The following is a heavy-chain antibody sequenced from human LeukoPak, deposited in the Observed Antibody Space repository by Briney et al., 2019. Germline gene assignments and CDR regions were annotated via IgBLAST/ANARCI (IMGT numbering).Heavy chain of an antibody. V-gene: IGHV4-30-4*01. CDR3: ARDLLDTSMVHYWYFDL. CDR2: IYYSGST. CDR1: GGSISSGDYY. J-gene: IGHJ2*01. Sequence: SQTLSLTCTVSGGSISSGDYYWSWIRQPPGKGLEWIGYIYYSGSTYYNPPLKSRVTISVDTSKNQFSLKLSSVTAADTAVYYCARDLLDTSMVHYWYFDLWGRGTLVTVSS. D-gene: IGHD5-18*01.